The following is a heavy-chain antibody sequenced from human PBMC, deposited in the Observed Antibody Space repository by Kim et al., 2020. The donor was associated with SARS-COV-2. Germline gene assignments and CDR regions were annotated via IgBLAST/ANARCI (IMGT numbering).Heavy chain of an antibody. CDR1: GFNFDTYG. D-gene: IGHD3-22*01. CDR2: ISTTGTLI. CDR3: ARDRLTSGHYAHGMDV. J-gene: IGHJ6*02. V-gene: IGHV3-48*02. Sequence: GGSLRLSCVGSGFNFDTYGMNWVRQAPGKGLELVSDISTTGTLIYYAASVKGRFTISRDNAKNALYLQMDSLRDEDTAVYFCARDRLTSGHYAHGMDVWGPGTTVTVSS.